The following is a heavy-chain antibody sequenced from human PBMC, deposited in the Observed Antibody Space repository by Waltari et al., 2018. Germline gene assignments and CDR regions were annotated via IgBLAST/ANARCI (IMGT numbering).Heavy chain of an antibody. CDR2: IYTSGST. V-gene: IGHV4-4*07. CDR1: GGSISSYY. J-gene: IGHJ6*03. CDR3: AREGSTGYDFWSGYNNYYYYMDV. D-gene: IGHD3-3*01. Sequence: QVQLQESGPGLVKPSETLSLTCTVSGGSISSYYWSWIRQPAGKGLEWIGRIYTSGSTKYNPSLKSRVTMSVDTSKNQFSLKLSSVTAADTAVYYCAREGSTGYDFWSGYNNYYYYMDVWGKGTTVTISS.